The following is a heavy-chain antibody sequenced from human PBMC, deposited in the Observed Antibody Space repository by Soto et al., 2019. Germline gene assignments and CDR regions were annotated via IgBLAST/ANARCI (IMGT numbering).Heavy chain of an antibody. J-gene: IGHJ4*02. CDR2: ISSTGSGT. CDR3: VRDLHEPLPADVLQVAN. V-gene: IGHV3-48*03. CDR1: GFTFSSYE. D-gene: IGHD1-1*01. Sequence: PGGSLRLSCAASGFTFSSYEMHWVRQAPGKGLEWISYISSTGSGTHYADSVKGRFTISRDNARNSLSLQMNSLRAEDTAIYYCVRDLHEPLPADVLQVANWGQGTQVTV.